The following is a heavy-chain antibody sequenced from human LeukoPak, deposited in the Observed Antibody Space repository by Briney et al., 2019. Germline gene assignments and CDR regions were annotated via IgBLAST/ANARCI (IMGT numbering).Heavy chain of an antibody. CDR3: ARRRERFRAIDH. J-gene: IGHJ4*02. D-gene: IGHD5-24*01. CDR1: GRSISSSSYY. V-gene: IGHV4-39*01. Sequence: SETLSLTCTVPGRSISSSSYYCGWIRQPPGKRLEWIGSIYYSGSTYYNPSLKSRVTISVDTSKNQFSLKLSSVTAADTAVYYCARRRERFRAIDHWGQGTLVTVSS. CDR2: IYYSGST.